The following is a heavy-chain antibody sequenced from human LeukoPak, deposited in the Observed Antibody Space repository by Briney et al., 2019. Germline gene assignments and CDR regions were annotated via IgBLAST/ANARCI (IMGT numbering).Heavy chain of an antibody. CDR1: GYIFTYYW. V-gene: IGHV5-51*01. Sequence: GESLKISCKGSGYIFTYYWIGWVRQMPGKGLEWMGIIYPGDSDTRYSPSFQGQVTISADKSISTAYLQWSSLKASDTAVYYCARGRRFGELSHPTYYFDYWGQGTQVTVSS. D-gene: IGHD3-16*02. J-gene: IGHJ4*02. CDR2: IYPGDSDT. CDR3: ARGRRFGELSHPTYYFDY.